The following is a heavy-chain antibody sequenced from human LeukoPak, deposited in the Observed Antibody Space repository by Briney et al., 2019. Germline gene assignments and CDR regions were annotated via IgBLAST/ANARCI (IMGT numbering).Heavy chain of an antibody. V-gene: IGHV3-7*01. CDR2: IKQDGSVK. CDR3: ARDPESSAFDL. D-gene: IGHD5/OR15-5a*01. J-gene: IGHJ4*02. CDR1: GFTFGTYW. Sequence: GGSLRLPCAASGFTFGTYWMSWVRQTPEKGLEFVANIKQDGSVKNYMDSLKGRSTISRDNARESLYLEINSLRADDTAVYYCARDPESSAFDLWGQGALVTVSS.